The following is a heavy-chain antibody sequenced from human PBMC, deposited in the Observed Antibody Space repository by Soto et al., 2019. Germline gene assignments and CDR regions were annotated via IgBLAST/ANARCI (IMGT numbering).Heavy chain of an antibody. V-gene: IGHV4-39*01. CDR3: ARRTDNWNYGDFDY. J-gene: IGHJ4*02. Sequence: SETLSLTCTVSGGSISSSSYYRGWTRQPPGKGLEWIGSIYCSGSTYYNPSLKSRVTISVDTSKNQFSLKLSSVTAADTAVYYCARRTDNWNYGDFDYWGQGTLVTVSS. CDR1: GGSISSSSYY. CDR2: IYCSGST. D-gene: IGHD1-7*01.